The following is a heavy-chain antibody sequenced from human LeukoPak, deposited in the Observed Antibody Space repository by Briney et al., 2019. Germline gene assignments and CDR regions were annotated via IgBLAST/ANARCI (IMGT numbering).Heavy chain of an antibody. D-gene: IGHD6-19*01. CDR1: GFTFSSYA. CDR2: FSGTSTN. V-gene: IGHV3-23*01. Sequence: PGGSLRLSCAASGFTFSSYAMSWVRQAPGKGLEWVSTFSGTSTNSYADAVKGRVTISRGNSKNTLYLQMNSLRAEDTAVYYCAKLKQWQPQRYFFEYWGQGALVTVAS. CDR3: AKLKQWQPQRYFFEY. J-gene: IGHJ4*02.